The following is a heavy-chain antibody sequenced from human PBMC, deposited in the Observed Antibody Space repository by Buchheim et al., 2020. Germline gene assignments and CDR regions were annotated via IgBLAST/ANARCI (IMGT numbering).Heavy chain of an antibody. D-gene: IGHD3-3*01. V-gene: IGHV4-30-4*07. J-gene: IGHJ5*02. CDR1: GGSISSGGYS. CDR3: AREKAAAGRQYYDFWSGYSNWFDP. CDR2: IYYSGST. Sequence: QVQLQESGPGLVKPSQTLSLTYAVSGGSISSGGYSWSWIRQPPGKGLEWIGYIYYSGSTYYNPSLKSRVTISVDTSKNQFSLKLSSVTAADTAVYYCAREKAAAGRQYYDFWSGYSNWFDPWGQGTL.